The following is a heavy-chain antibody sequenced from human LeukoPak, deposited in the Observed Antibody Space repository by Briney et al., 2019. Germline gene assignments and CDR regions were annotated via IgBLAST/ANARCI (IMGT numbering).Heavy chain of an antibody. J-gene: IGHJ4*02. Sequence: GGSLRLSCAGSGFTFDEYAMHWVRQAPGKGLEWVAGISWNSVTTEYADSVKGRLIISRDNAKNSLYLQMNSLRADDTAFYYCAKGPPSGSYFYFDYWGQGTLVTVSS. CDR2: ISWNSVTT. V-gene: IGHV3-9*01. CDR1: GFTFDEYA. D-gene: IGHD1-26*01. CDR3: AKGPPSGSYFYFDY.